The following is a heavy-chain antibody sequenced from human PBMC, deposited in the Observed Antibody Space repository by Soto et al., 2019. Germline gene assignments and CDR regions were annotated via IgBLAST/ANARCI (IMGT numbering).Heavy chain of an antibody. Sequence: KVSCKASGGTFSSYAISWVRQAPGQGLEWMGGIIPIFGTANYAQKFQGRVTITADKSTSTAYMELSSLRSEDTAVYYCARDQGAWIQLWLQGNYYYGMDVWGQGTTVTVSS. CDR2: IIPIFGTA. V-gene: IGHV1-69*06. D-gene: IGHD5-18*01. J-gene: IGHJ6*02. CDR1: GGTFSSYA. CDR3: ARDQGAWIQLWLQGNYYYGMDV.